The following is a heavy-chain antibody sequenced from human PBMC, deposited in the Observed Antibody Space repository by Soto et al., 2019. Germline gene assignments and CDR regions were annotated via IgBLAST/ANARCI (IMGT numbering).Heavy chain of an antibody. V-gene: IGHV1-2*04. CDR1: GYTFTGYY. CDR3: ARGEHGEIDAFDI. J-gene: IGHJ3*02. Sequence: ASVKVSCQASGYTFTGYYMHWVRQAPGQGLEWMGWSNPNSGGTNYAQKSQGWVTMTRDTSISTAYMELSRLRSDGTAVYYCARGEHGEIDAFDIWGQGTMVTVSS. CDR2: SNPNSGGT. D-gene: IGHD3-10*01.